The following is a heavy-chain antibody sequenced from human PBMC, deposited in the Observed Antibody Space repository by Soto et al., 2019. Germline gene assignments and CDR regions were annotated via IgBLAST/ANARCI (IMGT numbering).Heavy chain of an antibody. CDR3: ARDPRIVGATLRYYGMDV. J-gene: IGHJ6*02. Sequence: LRLSCAASGFTFSSYEMNWVRQAPGKGLEWVSYISSSGSTIYYADSVKGRFTISRDNAKNSLYLQMNSLRAEDTAVYYCARDPRIVGATLRYYGMDVWGQGTTVTVSS. CDR1: GFTFSSYE. V-gene: IGHV3-48*03. D-gene: IGHD1-26*01. CDR2: ISSSGSTI.